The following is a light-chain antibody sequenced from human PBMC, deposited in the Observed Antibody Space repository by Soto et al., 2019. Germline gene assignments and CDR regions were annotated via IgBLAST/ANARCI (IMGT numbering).Light chain of an antibody. CDR1: SSDVGGYNY. Sequence: QSALTQPASVSGSPGQSITISCTGSSSDVGGYNYVSWYQQHPGKAPKLMIYDVTTRPSGVSHRFSGSKSGNTASLTISGLQAEDEADYYCNSYTSSSTRVFGGGTQLTVL. J-gene: IGLJ2*01. CDR3: NSYTSSSTRV. CDR2: DVT. V-gene: IGLV2-14*03.